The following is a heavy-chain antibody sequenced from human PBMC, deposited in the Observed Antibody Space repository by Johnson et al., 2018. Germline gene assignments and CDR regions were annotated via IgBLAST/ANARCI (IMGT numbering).Heavy chain of an antibody. Sequence: VQLVESGGGLVKPGGSLRLSCAASGFTFSSYSMNWVRQAPGKGLEWVSSISSSSSYIYYADSVKGRFTISRDNAKNSLYLQMNSLRAEDTAVYYCAKGGLRFLEWLSYYYYYGMDVWGQGTTVTVSS. CDR2: ISSSSSYI. V-gene: IGHV3-21*01. CDR1: GFTFSSYS. CDR3: AKGGLRFLEWLSYYYYYGMDV. J-gene: IGHJ6*02. D-gene: IGHD3-3*01.